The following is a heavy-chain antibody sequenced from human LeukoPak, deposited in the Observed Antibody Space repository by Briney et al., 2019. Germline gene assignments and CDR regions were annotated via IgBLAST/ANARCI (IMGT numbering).Heavy chain of an antibody. CDR3: AKGSTAAGTPFDS. Sequence: PGGSLRLACGACGFTFSRYAMSWVRQAPGKGLEWVSGISGSSDSTYYADSVKGWFTISRDNSKNTLYLEMNRLRAEDTAVYNCAKGSTAAGTPFDSWGQGTLVTVSS. V-gene: IGHV3-23*01. D-gene: IGHD1-14*01. CDR2: ISGSSDST. CDR1: GFTFSRYA. J-gene: IGHJ4*02.